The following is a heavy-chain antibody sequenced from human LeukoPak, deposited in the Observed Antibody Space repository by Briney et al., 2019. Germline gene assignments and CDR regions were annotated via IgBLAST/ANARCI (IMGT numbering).Heavy chain of an antibody. D-gene: IGHD3-10*01. CDR2: INSGSSTI. J-gene: IGHJ3*02. CDR3: ARDKLTGNAFDI. Sequence: GGSLRLSCAASGFTFSDYSMNWVRQAPGKGLEWVSYINSGSSTIYYVDSVEGRFTISRDNSKNTLFLQMNSLRAEDTAVYYCARDKLTGNAFDIWGQGTMVTVSS. CDR1: GFTFSDYS. V-gene: IGHV3-48*01.